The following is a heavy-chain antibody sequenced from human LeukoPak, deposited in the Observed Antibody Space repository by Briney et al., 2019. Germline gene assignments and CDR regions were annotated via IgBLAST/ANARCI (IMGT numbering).Heavy chain of an antibody. V-gene: IGHV1-58*01. D-gene: IGHD6-19*01. J-gene: IGHJ5*02. CDR2: IVVGSGNT. CDR3: ARVVLQTKAVADPRGWFDP. Sequence: ASVKVSCKASGFTFTSSAVQWVRQARGQRLEWIGWIVVGSGNTNYAQKFQERVTITRDMSTSTAYMELSSLRSEDTAVYYCARVVLQTKAVADPRGWFDPWGQGTLVTVSS. CDR1: GFTFTSSA.